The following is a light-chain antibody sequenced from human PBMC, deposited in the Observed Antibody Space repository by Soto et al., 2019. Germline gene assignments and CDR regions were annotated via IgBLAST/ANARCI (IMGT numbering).Light chain of an antibody. Sequence: IQMTQSPSSLSASVGDRVTITCQASQDISIYLNWYQQKPGKVPEVLIFDVSNLKPGVPSRFTGSRSRPVFTFVISNLQPEDFATYYCQQYDSLPLTFGGGTKVELK. V-gene: IGKV1-33*01. J-gene: IGKJ4*01. CDR3: QQYDSLPLT. CDR1: QDISIY. CDR2: DVS.